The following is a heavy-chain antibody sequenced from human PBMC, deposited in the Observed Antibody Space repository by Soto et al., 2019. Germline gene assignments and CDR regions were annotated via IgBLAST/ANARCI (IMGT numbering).Heavy chain of an antibody. Sequence: PSWTLALSGALGGAPVTSYDWSLIRQPPGKGLEWIGYIYYSGTTNYNQSLKSRVNMSVDTPKNQFSLKLNSVTAADTAISYCARVQEVAGPAYRGQGTLVPVSS. J-gene: IGHJ4*02. D-gene: IGHD6-19*01. V-gene: IGHV4-59*02. CDR1: GAPVTSYD. CDR3: ARVQEVAGPAY. CDR2: IYYSGTT.